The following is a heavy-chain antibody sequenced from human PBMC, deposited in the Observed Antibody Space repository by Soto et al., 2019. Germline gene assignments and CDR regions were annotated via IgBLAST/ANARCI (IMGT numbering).Heavy chain of an antibody. D-gene: IGHD4-4*01. CDR1: GGPISSGDYY. CDR2: IYYSGST. CDR3: ARGSTVTKVWGHYYYYYGMDV. J-gene: IGHJ6*02. Sequence: SETLSLTCAVSGGPISSGDYYWSWIRQPPGKGLEWIGYIYYSGSTYYNPSLKSRVTISVDTSKNQFSLKLSSVTAEDTAVYYCARGSTVTKVWGHYYYYYGMDVWGQGNTVAV. V-gene: IGHV4-30-4*01.